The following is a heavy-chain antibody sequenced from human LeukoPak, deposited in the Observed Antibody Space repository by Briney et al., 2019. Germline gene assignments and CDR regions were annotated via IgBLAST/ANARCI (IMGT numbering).Heavy chain of an antibody. J-gene: IGHJ4*02. V-gene: IGHV3-30*02. CDR3: ARDHTTENDY. D-gene: IGHD4-17*01. CDR1: GFTFSSYG. CDR2: IRYDGSNK. Sequence: GGSQRLSCAASGFTFSSYGMHWVRQAPGKGLEWVAFIRYDGSNKYYADSVKGRFTISRNNSKNTLYLQMNSLRAEDTAVYYCARDHTTENDYWGQGTLVTVSA.